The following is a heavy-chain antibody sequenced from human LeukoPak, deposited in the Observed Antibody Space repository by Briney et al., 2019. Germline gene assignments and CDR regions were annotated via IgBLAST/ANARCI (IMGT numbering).Heavy chain of an antibody. J-gene: IGHJ4*02. CDR1: GFTFSNYA. CDR3: VKDRTGTYTLDY. CDR2: ISDDGSRQ. D-gene: IGHD3-10*01. Sequence: GGSLRLSCAATGFTFSNYAIHWGRQAPGKGLEWVAFISDDGSRQHYAESVKGRFTISRDNSKNTLNLQMNSLRAEDTAAYYCVKDRTGTYTLDYWGQGTLVTVSS. V-gene: IGHV3-30-3*01.